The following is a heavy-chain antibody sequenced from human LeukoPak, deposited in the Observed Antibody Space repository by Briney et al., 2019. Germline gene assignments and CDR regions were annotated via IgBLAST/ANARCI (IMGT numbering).Heavy chain of an antibody. D-gene: IGHD6-19*01. J-gene: IGHJ4*02. Sequence: PGGSLRLSCAVSRFPFSVYEMNWVRQAPGKGLEWVSNIASSGTTKYYADSVKGRFSISRDNAKSSLYLQMNSLRVEDTAVHYCTLLAVASDFDYWGQGALVTVSS. CDR2: IASSGTTK. CDR3: TLLAVASDFDY. V-gene: IGHV3-48*03. CDR1: RFPFSVYE.